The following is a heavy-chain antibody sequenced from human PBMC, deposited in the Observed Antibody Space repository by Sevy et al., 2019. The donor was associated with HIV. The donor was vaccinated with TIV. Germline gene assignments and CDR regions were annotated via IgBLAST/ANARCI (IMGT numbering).Heavy chain of an antibody. CDR2: IGTAGDT. D-gene: IGHD3-16*01. J-gene: IGHJ3*02. V-gene: IGHV3-13*01. CDR3: ARGMGSWASGWRGRAFDI. Sequence: GGSLRLSCAASGFTFSSYDMHWVRQATGKGLEWVSAIGTAGDTYYPGSVKGRFTISRENAKNSLYLQMNSLRAGDTAVYYCARGMGSWASGWRGRAFDIWGQGTMVTVSS. CDR1: GFTFSSYD.